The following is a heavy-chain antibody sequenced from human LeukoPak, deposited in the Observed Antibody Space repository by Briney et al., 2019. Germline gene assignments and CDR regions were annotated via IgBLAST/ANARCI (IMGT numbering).Heavy chain of an antibody. CDR3: ARDKHYGA. CDR1: GFTFSSYS. CDR2: ISSSSTYI. V-gene: IGHV3-21*01. J-gene: IGHJ5*02. Sequence: GGSLRLSCAASGFTFSSYSMNWVRQAPGKGLEWVSSISSSSTYIFYTDSVEGRFTIPRDNAKNSLYLQMDSLRADDTAVYYCARDKHYGAWGQGTLVTVSS. D-gene: IGHD3-10*01.